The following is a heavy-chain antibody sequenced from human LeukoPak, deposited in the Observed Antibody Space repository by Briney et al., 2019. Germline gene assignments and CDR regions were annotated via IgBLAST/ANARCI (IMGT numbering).Heavy chain of an antibody. D-gene: IGHD2-21*01. CDR3: ARGIWSARTVDYYLGS. J-gene: IGHJ4*02. CDR2: INAGNGHT. V-gene: IGHV1-3*01. Sequence: ASVKVSCKASGYTFSNYAIHWVRQAPGQRFEWMGWINAGNGHTKYSQNFQGRVTITRDSSASTVYMELSSLTSEDTAVYYCARGIWSARTVDYYLGSWGQGTLVTVSS. CDR1: GYTFSNYA.